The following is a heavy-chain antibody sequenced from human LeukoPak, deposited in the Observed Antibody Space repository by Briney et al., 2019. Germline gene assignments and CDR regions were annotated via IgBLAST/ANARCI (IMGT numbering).Heavy chain of an antibody. D-gene: IGHD3-22*01. CDR3: AKGLGTSGYHDY. CDR1: GFPFSNYA. V-gene: IGHV3-23*01. CDR2: ISDSGDRT. J-gene: IGHJ4*02. Sequence: PGGSLRLSCAASGFPFSNYAMTWVRQAPGKGLERVSGISDSGDRTYYADSVKGRFTISRDNSKNMLYLQMDSLRVEDTALYYCAKGLGTSGYHDYWGQGTLVTGSS.